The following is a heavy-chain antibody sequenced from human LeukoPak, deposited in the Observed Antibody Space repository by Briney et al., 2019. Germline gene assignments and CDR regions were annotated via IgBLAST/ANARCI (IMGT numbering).Heavy chain of an antibody. CDR1: GFSFSGSA. Sequence: PGGALRLSCAASGFSFSGSAIHWVRQASGKGLEWLGRIRSKTNNYATAYGASVNDRVTISRDDSKNTAYLQMNSLKTEETAVYYCTTLFYYYARGGFFYSDYWGRRTLVTVSS. D-gene: IGHD3-10*02. CDR3: TTLFYYYARGGFFYSDY. J-gene: IGHJ4*02. CDR2: IRSKTNNYAT. V-gene: IGHV3-73*01.